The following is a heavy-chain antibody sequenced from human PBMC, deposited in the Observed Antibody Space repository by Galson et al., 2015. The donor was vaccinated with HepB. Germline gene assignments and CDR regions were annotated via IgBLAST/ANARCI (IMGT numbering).Heavy chain of an antibody. CDR3: ARNPDDYDFWSGSWVHYYYYGMDV. CDR2: INTNTGNP. CDR1: GYTFTSYA. V-gene: IGHV7-4-1*02. D-gene: IGHD3-3*01. J-gene: IGHJ6*02. Sequence: SVKVSCKASGYTFTSYAMNWVRQAPGQGLEWMGWINTNTGNPTYAQGFTGRFVFSLDASVSTAYLQISSLKAEDTAVYYCARNPDDYDFWSGSWVHYYYYGMDVWGQGTTVTVSS.